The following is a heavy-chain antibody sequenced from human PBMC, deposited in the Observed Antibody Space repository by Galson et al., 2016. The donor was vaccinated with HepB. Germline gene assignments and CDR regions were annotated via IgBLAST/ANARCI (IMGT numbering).Heavy chain of an antibody. Sequence: SLRLSCAASGFTFSSYVMHWVRQTPGKGLVWVSRISHDGSVTTYADSVKGRFTISRDNAKNTLYLQMNSLRAEDTAVYYCARDQNLIFYDYWGQGALVTVSS. CDR1: GFTFSSYV. D-gene: IGHD3/OR15-3a*01. J-gene: IGHJ4*02. CDR3: ARDQNLIFYDY. V-gene: IGHV3-74*03. CDR2: ISHDGSVT.